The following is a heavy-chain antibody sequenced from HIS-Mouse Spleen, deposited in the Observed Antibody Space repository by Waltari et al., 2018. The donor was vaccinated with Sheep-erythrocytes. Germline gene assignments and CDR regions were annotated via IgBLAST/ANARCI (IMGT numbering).Heavy chain of an antibody. V-gene: IGHV4-30-2*05. CDR3: ARANYSGSYYYYYGMDV. CDR2: TT. J-gene: IGHJ6*02. D-gene: IGHD1-26*01. Sequence: TTYYNPSLKSRVTISVDTSKNQFSLKLSSVTAADTAVYYCARANYSGSYYYYYGMDVWGQGTKV.